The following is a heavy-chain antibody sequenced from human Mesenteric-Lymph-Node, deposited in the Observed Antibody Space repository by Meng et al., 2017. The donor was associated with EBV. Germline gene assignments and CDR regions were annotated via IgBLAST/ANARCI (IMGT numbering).Heavy chain of an antibody. J-gene: IGHJ4*02. V-gene: IGHV4-30-4*01. D-gene: IGHD2-2*01. CDR1: GGFISSGGYY. CDR3: AREIYCTSASCPFDY. CDR2: IYYSGTT. Sequence: QGHLPESGPELVKPSRTLSLTCILSGGFISSGGYYWSWIRQSPGKGLEWIGYIYYSGTTYYNPSLQSRVSMSMDSSRNQFSLKLSSVTAADTAVYYCAREIYCTSASCPFDYWGQGTLVTVSS.